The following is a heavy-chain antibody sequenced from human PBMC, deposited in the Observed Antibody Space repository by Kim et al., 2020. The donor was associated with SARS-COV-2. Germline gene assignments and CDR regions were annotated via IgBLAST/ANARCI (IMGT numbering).Heavy chain of an antibody. CDR2: ISGVGDTT. J-gene: IGHJ4*02. CDR1: GFTFSSFA. D-gene: IGHD2-2*02. V-gene: IGHV3-23*01. CDR3: AKSITTSCYTSIDY. Sequence: GGSLRLSCAAPGFTFSSFAMSWVRQAPGKGLEWVTAISGVGDTTYYADSVKGRFTISRDNSKSTWYLQMNSLRAEDTAVYYCAKSITTSCYTSIDYWRQG.